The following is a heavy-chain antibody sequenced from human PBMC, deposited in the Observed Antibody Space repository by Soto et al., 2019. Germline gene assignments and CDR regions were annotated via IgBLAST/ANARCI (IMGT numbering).Heavy chain of an antibody. V-gene: IGHV4-39*01. CDR2: IYYSGST. CDR3: ASPMIVENFDI. Sequence: QLQLQESGPGLVKPSETLSLTCTVSGGSISSSSYYWGWIRQPPGKGLEWIGSIYYSGSTYYNPSLKSRVTISVDTSKNQFSLKLSSVTAADTAVYYCASPMIVENFDIWGQGTMVTVSS. CDR1: GGSISSSSYY. D-gene: IGHD3-22*01. J-gene: IGHJ3*02.